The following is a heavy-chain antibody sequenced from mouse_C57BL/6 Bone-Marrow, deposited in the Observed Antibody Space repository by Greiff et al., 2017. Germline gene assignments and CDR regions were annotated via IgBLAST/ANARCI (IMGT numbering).Heavy chain of an antibody. J-gene: IGHJ2*01. V-gene: IGHV1-59*01. Sequence: QVQLQQPGAELVRPGTSVKLSCKASGYTFTSYWMHWVKQRPGQGLEWIGVIDPSDSYTNYNQKFKGKATLTVDTSSSTAYMQLSSLTSEDSAVYYCAPYDYDVSPYFDYWGQGTTLTVSS. CDR2: IDPSDSYT. CDR1: GYTFTSYW. CDR3: APYDYDVSPYFDY. D-gene: IGHD2-4*01.